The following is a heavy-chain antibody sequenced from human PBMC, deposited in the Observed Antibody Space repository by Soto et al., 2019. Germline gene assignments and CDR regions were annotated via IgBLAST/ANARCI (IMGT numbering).Heavy chain of an antibody. CDR2: ISGSGGST. V-gene: IGHV3-23*01. CDR3: AKDQWELTDYYYYGMDV. J-gene: IGHJ6*02. D-gene: IGHD1-26*01. Sequence: GGSLRLSCAASGFTFSSYAMSWVRQAPGKGLEWVSAISGSGGSTYYADSVKGRFTISRDNSKISLYLQMNSLRAEDTAVYYCAKDQWELTDYYYYGMDVWGQGTTVTVSS. CDR1: GFTFSSYA.